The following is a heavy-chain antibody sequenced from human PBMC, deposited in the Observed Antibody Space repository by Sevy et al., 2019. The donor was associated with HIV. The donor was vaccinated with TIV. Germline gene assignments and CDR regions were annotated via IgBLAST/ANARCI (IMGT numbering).Heavy chain of an antibody. Sequence: GGSLRLSCVVSGYSFSSYAISWVRQAPGKGLEWVSTISGRAGSTYYADYVKGRFTISRDKPKNTEFLQMINLRVDDTAIYYCARPSPRIAAAASAFYDNWGQGTLVTVSS. V-gene: IGHV3-23*01. D-gene: IGHD6-13*01. CDR3: ARPSPRIAAAASAFYDN. CDR1: GYSFSSYA. J-gene: IGHJ4*02. CDR2: ISGRAGST.